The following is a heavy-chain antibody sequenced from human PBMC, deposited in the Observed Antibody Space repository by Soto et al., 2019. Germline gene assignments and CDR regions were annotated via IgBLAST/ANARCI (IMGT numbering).Heavy chain of an antibody. CDR3: ARKYRREAYYYYYGMDV. Sequence: SLTCTVSGGSVSSGSYYWSWIRQPPGKGLEWIGYIYYSGSTNYNPSLKSRVTISVDKSKNQFSLKLSSVTAADTAVYYCARKYRREAYYYYYGMDVWGQGTTVTVSS. J-gene: IGHJ6*02. V-gene: IGHV4-61*01. CDR2: IYYSGST. D-gene: IGHD3-16*02. CDR1: GGSVSSGSYY.